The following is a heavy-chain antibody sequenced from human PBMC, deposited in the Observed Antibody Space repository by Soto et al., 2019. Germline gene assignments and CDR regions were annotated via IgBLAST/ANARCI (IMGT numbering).Heavy chain of an antibody. J-gene: IGHJ4*02. D-gene: IGHD2-15*01. CDR2: IIPIFGTA. Sequence: QVQLVQSGAEVKKPGSSVKVSCKASGGTFSSYAISWVRQAPGQGLEWMGGIIPIFGTANYAQKFQGRVTITADEYTSTAYMELSSLRSEDTAVYYCAAGYCSGGSCYDAGFDYWGQGTLVTVSS. CDR1: GGTFSSYA. V-gene: IGHV1-69*01. CDR3: AAGYCSGGSCYDAGFDY.